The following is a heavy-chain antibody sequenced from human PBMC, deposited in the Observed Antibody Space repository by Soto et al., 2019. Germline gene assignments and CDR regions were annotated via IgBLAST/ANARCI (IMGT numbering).Heavy chain of an antibody. V-gene: IGHV3-9*01. J-gene: IGHJ4*02. CDR1: GFTFDDNA. Sequence: EVQLVESGGGLVQHGRSLRPSWAASGFTFDDNAMHWVRKAPGKGLEWVSGISWNSGSIGYAASVKGRFTISRDNAKNSLYLQMNSLRAEDTALYYCAKDRYYYDSSGYYYDWGQGTLVTVSS. D-gene: IGHD3-22*01. CDR3: AKDRYYYDSSGYYYD. CDR2: ISWNSGSI.